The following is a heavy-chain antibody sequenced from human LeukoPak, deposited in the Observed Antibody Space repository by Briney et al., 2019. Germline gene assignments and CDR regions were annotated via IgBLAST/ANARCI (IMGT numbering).Heavy chain of an antibody. CDR1: GGSISSGSYY. CDR2: IYTSGST. CDR3: ARAGLLSAFDI. J-gene: IGHJ3*02. V-gene: IGHV4-61*02. D-gene: IGHD1-26*01. Sequence: SQTLSLTCTVSGGSISSGSYYWSWIRQPAGKGLEWIGRIYTSGSTNYNPSLKSRVTISVDTSKNQFSLKLSSVTAADTAVYYCARAGLLSAFDIWGQGTMVTVSS.